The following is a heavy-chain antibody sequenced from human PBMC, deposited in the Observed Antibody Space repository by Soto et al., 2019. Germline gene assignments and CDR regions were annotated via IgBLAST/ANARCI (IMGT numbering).Heavy chain of an antibody. CDR2: VIPAFNTS. CDR3: ARGDEMTAVTIFEY. D-gene: IGHD4-17*01. J-gene: IGHJ4*02. CDR1: GGAFGRYS. Sequence: ASVKVSCKASGGAFGRYSVSWVRQAPGQGLEWIGGVIPAFNTSNYSLKFQGRVAIFADLSTSTVFMELRSLRSEDTALYYCARGDEMTAVTIFEYWGQGTLVTVYS. V-gene: IGHV1-69*13.